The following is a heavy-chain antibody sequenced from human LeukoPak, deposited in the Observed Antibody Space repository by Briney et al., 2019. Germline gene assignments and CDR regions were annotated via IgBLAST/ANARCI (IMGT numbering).Heavy chain of an antibody. CDR1: GFTFSSYA. V-gene: IGHV3-30*04. CDR3: AREGIVGAYFDY. Sequence: GRSLRLSCAASGFTFSSYAMHWVRQAPGKGLERVAVISYDGSNKYYADSVKGRFTISRDNSKNTLYLQMDSLRAEDTAVYYCAREGIVGAYFDYWGQGTLVTVSS. CDR2: ISYDGSNK. D-gene: IGHD1-26*01. J-gene: IGHJ4*02.